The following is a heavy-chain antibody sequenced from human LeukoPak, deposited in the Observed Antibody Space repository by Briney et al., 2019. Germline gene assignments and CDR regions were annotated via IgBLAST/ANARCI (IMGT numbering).Heavy chain of an antibody. V-gene: IGHV1-69*01. D-gene: IGHD6-19*01. CDR2: IIPIFGTA. Sequence: SVKVSCKASGGAFSSYAISWVRQAPGQGLEWMGGIIPIFGTANYAQKFQGRVTITADESTSTAYMELSSLRSEDTAVYYCAREGIAVAGGAFDIWGQGTMVTFSS. CDR3: AREGIAVAGGAFDI. J-gene: IGHJ3*02. CDR1: GGAFSSYA.